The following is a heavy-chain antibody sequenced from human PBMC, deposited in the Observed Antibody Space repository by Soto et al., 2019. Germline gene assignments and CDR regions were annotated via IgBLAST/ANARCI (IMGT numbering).Heavy chain of an antibody. CDR3: VRDVNGDSAPF. V-gene: IGHV3-48*01. D-gene: IGHD1-1*01. J-gene: IGHJ4*02. CDR1: GFSFSSYS. CDR2: ITGSGTFT. Sequence: GGSLRLSCEAFGFSFSSYSMYWVRQAPGKGLVWVSLITGSGTFTYYRDSVKGRFTISRDNAKNSLYLQMNSLRADDTAVYYCVRDVNGDSAPFWGQGTLVTVSS.